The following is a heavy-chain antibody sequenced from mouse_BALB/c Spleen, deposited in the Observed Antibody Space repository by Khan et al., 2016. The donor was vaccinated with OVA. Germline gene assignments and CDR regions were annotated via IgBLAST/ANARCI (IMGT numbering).Heavy chain of an antibody. D-gene: IGHD2-3*01. V-gene: IGHV2-6*02. CDR1: GFSLTSYG. Sequence: VQLQESGPGLVAPSQSLSITCTVSGFSLTSYGVHWVRQPPGKGLEWMVVIWSDGSTNYNSDLKSRLSISKDNSKSQVFLKMHSLQTDDTAIYYCARWFDGCSGRDGMDYWGQGTSVTVS. J-gene: IGHJ4*01. CDR3: ARWFDGCSGRDGMDY. CDR2: IWSDGST.